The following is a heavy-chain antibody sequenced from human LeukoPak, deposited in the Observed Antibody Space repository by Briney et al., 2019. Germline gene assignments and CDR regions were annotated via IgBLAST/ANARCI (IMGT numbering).Heavy chain of an antibody. Sequence: GGSLRLSCAASGFTFRDSAMTWVRQAPGKGLQWVSLISFSGDNTYYADSVKGRFTISRDNAKNTLYLQMNSLRAEDTAVYYCARESELLWFGELPYGMDVWGQGTTVTVSS. J-gene: IGHJ6*02. CDR1: GFTFRDSA. CDR3: ARESELLWFGELPYGMDV. V-gene: IGHV3-23*01. D-gene: IGHD3-10*01. CDR2: ISFSGDNT.